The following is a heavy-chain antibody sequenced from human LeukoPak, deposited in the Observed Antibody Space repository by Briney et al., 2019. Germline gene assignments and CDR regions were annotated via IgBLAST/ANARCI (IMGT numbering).Heavy chain of an antibody. Sequence: GASVKASCKASGYTFTGYYMHWVRQAPGQGLEWMGWINPNSGGTNYAQKFQGWVTMTRDTSISTAYMELSRLRSDDTAVYYCARAKTTVTPRILDYWGQGTLVTVSS. V-gene: IGHV1-2*04. CDR1: GYTFTGYY. CDR2: INPNSGGT. J-gene: IGHJ4*02. CDR3: ARAKTTVTPRILDY. D-gene: IGHD4-17*01.